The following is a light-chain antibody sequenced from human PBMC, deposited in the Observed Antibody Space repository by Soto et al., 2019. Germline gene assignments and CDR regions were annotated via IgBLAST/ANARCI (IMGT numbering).Light chain of an antibody. CDR3: LLSCSGARV. CDR1: TGAVTSGHY. V-gene: IGLV7-46*01. J-gene: IGLJ3*02. CDR2: DTT. Sequence: QAVVTQEPSLTVSPGGTVTLTCGSSTGAVTSGHYPYWFQQRPGQAATTLIYDTTNKAFWTPARFSGSLLGGKAALTLSGAQPEDEAEYYCLLSCSGARVFGGGTKVTVL.